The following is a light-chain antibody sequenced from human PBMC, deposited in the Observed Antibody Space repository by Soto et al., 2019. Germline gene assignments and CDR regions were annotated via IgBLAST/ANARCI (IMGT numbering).Light chain of an antibody. V-gene: IGLV2-8*01. CDR3: CIYVGGRTYV. CDR1: SSDVGGYNY. J-gene: IGLJ1*01. Sequence: QSALTQPPSASGSPGQSVTISCSGTSSDVGGYNYVSWYQQHPGKAPKLMIYEVSKRPSGVPDRFSGSKSGNTASLTVSGLQAEDEADYYCCIYVGGRTYVFGTGTKVTVL. CDR2: EVS.